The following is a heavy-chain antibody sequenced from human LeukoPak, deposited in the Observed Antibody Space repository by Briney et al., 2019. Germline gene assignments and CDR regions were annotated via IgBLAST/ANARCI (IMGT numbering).Heavy chain of an antibody. CDR2: ISGSGGGT. CDR1: GFTFSSYA. J-gene: IGHJ4*02. V-gene: IGHV3-23*01. CDR3: ARELWGSS. D-gene: IGHD7-27*01. Sequence: GGSLRLSCAASGFTFSSYAMTWVRQAPGKGLEWISAISGSGGGTYYADSVKGRFTISRDNAKNSLYLQMNSLRAEDTAVYYCARELWGSSWGQGTLVTVSS.